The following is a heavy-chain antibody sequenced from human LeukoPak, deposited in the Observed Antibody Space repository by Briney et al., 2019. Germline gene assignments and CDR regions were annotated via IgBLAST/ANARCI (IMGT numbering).Heavy chain of an antibody. CDR1: GYTFSTYD. CDR2: VNPNSGNT. Sequence: ASVKVSCKASGYTFSTYDVTWVRQAPGQGLEWMGWVNPNSGNTGSAQKFRGRVTMTSDSSISSAYMELSSLTSEDTAVYYCARGVRNQLLSEYWGQGTLITVSS. D-gene: IGHD2-2*01. J-gene: IGHJ4*02. V-gene: IGHV1-8*01. CDR3: ARGVRNQLLSEY.